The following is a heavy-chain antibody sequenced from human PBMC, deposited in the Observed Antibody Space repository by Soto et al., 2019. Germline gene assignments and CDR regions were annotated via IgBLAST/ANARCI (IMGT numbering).Heavy chain of an antibody. CDR2: ISYDGSNK. V-gene: IGHV3-30*18. CDR3: ANGNRMYAEQLVPHDY. CDR1: GFTFSSYG. J-gene: IGHJ4*02. Sequence: QVQLVESGGGVVQPGRSLRLSCAASGFTFSSYGMHWVRQAPGKGLEWVAVISYDGSNKYYADSVKGRFTISRDNSKNTLYLQMNSLRAEDTAVYYCANGNRMYAEQLVPHDYWGQGTLVTVSS. D-gene: IGHD6-13*01.